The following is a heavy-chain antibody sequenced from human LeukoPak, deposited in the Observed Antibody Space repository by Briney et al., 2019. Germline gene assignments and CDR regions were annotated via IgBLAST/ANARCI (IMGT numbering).Heavy chain of an antibody. CDR1: GFTFSSYD. D-gene: IGHD2-21*02. CDR3: AGETLGVVTAIYYYYGMDV. CDR2: ISSSGRTK. Sequence: AGGSLRLSCAASGFTFSSYDMNWVRQAPGKGLEWVSYISSSGRTKYYADSVKGRFTISRDNAKNSLYLQMNSLRAEDTAVYYCAGETLGVVTAIYYYYGMDVWGQGTTVTVSS. V-gene: IGHV3-48*03. J-gene: IGHJ6*02.